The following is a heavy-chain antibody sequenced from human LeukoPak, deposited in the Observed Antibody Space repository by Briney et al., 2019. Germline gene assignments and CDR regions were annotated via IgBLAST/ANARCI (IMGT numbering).Heavy chain of an antibody. CDR1: GGSISSYY. CDR2: IYYSGST. CDR3: ARDPPGEEWFGELPYYFDY. J-gene: IGHJ4*02. V-gene: IGHV4-59*01. D-gene: IGHD3-10*01. Sequence: SETLSLTCTVSGGSISSYYWSWIRQPPGKGLEWIGYIYYSGSTNYNPSLKSRVTISVDTSKNQFSLKLSSVTAADTAVYYCARDPPGEEWFGELPYYFDYWGQGTLVTVSS.